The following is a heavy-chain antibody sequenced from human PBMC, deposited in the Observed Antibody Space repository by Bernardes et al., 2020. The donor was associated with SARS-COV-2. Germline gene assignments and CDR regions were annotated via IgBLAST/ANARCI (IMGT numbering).Heavy chain of an antibody. CDR1: AFTFSNYA. V-gene: IGHV3-30*04. J-gene: IGHJ6*02. CDR3: AREYYDSAGSYDGMDV. Sequence: GSLRLSCVASAFTFSNYAMHWVRQAPGKGLEWVAVISYDGSDKYHGESVKGRFTISRDNSKNTLLLQMNSLRVEDTAVYYCAREYYDSAGSYDGMDVWGQGTTVIVSS. CDR2: ISYDGSDK. D-gene: IGHD3-22*01.